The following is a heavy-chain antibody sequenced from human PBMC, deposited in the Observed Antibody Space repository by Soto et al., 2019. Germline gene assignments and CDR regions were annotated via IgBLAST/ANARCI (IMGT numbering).Heavy chain of an antibody. Sequence: GGSLRLSCAASGFTFSSYWMHWVRQAPGKGLVWVSRINSDGSSTSYADSVKGRFTISRDNAKNTLYLQMNSLRAEDTAVYYCARRCATMIVPQAFDIWGQGTMVTVSS. CDR1: GFTFSSYW. D-gene: IGHD3-22*01. CDR2: INSDGSST. V-gene: IGHV3-74*01. J-gene: IGHJ3*02. CDR3: ARRCATMIVPQAFDI.